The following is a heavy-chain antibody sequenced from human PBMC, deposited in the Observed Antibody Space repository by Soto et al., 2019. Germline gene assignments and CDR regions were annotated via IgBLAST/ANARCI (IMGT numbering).Heavy chain of an antibody. V-gene: IGHV4-31*03. CDR3: ARGYDFWSGYYFAY. J-gene: IGHJ4*02. Sequence: SETLSLTCTVSGGSISSGGYYWSCIRQHPGKGLEWIGYIYYSGSTYYNPSLKSRVTISVDTSKNQFSLKLSSVTAADTAVYYCARGYDFWSGYYFAYWGQGTLVTVSS. CDR1: GGSISSGGYY. D-gene: IGHD3-3*01. CDR2: IYYSGST.